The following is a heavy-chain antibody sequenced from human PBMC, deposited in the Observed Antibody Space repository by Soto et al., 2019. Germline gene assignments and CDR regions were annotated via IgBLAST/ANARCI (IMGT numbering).Heavy chain of an antibody. V-gene: IGHV1-46*01. Sequence: AWGNTITDTYIPWRRQAPGQGIEWMGIINPSGGSTSYAQKFQGRVTMTRDTSTSTVYMELSSLRSEDTAVYYCARAGGFFLQWNGDS. CDR2: INPSGGST. CDR1: GNTITDTY. CDR3: ARAGGFFLQWNGDS. D-gene: IGHD3-3*01. J-gene: IGHJ5*01.